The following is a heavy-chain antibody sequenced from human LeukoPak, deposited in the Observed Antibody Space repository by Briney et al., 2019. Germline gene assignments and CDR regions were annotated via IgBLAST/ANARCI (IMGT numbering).Heavy chain of an antibody. CDR3: ARGLRFLEWLFSGPDY. CDR1: GYTLTSYY. D-gene: IGHD3-3*01. CDR2: INPSGGST. J-gene: IGHJ4*02. Sequence: ASVKVSCKASGYTLTSYYMHWVRQAPGQGLEWMGIINPSGGSTSYAQKFQGRVTMTRDTSTSTVYMELSSLRSEDTAVYYCARGLRFLEWLFSGPDYWGQGTLVTVSS. V-gene: IGHV1-46*01.